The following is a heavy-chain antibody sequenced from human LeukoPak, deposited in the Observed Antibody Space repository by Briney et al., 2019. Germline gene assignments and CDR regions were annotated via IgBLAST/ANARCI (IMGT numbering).Heavy chain of an antibody. CDR3: ARVVGASGRSFDY. D-gene: IGHD1-26*01. CDR2: ISSSSSTI. CDR1: GFTFSSYS. J-gene: IGHJ4*02. V-gene: IGHV3-48*01. Sequence: GGSLRLSCAASGFTFSSYSMNWVRQAPGKGLEWVSYISSSSSTIYYADSVKGRFTISRDNAKNSLYVQMNSLRAEDTAVYYCARVVGASGRSFDYWGQGTLVTVSS.